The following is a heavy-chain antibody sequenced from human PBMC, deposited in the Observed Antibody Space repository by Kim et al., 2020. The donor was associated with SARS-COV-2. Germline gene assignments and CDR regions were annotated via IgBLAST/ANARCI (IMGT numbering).Heavy chain of an antibody. J-gene: IGHJ6*01. V-gene: IGHV4-34*01. CDR1: GGSFSGYY. CDR2: INHSGSP. Sequence: SETLSLTCAVYGGSFSGYYWSWIRQPPGKGLEWIGEINHSGSPNYNPSPKSRVTISVNTSKNQFSLKLSPWTAADTAVYYFARQSGEAGPPIYNYYGLDV. CDR3: ARQSGEAGPPIYNYYGLDV. D-gene: IGHD7-27*01.